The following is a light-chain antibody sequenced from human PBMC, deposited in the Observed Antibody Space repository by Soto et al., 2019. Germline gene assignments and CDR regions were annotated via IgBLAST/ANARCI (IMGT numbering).Light chain of an antibody. CDR3: QQYGSSPKT. CDR2: GVS. V-gene: IGKV3-20*01. CDR1: QNVRSDY. J-gene: IGKJ1*01. Sequence: EIVLTQSPATLSLSPGDRATLSCRASQNVRSDYFAWYQQKPGQAPRVIIFGVSTRASATPDRFRGSGSGTYFTLTISRLEPEDFAVYYCQQYGSSPKTFGQGTKVDIK.